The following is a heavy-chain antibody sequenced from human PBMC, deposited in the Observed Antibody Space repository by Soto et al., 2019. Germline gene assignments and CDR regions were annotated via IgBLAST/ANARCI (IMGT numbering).Heavy chain of an antibody. CDR1: GGSISSSSYY. D-gene: IGHD1-26*01. V-gene: IGHV4-39*07. J-gene: IGHJ4*02. Sequence: PSETLSLTCTVSGGSISSSSYYWGWIRQPPGKGLEWIGSIYYSGSTYYNPSLKSRVTISVDTSKNQFSLKLSAVTAADTAVYYFVRRSPGTFDFPGPGPLVTVFS. CDR3: VRRSPGTFDF. CDR2: IYYSGST.